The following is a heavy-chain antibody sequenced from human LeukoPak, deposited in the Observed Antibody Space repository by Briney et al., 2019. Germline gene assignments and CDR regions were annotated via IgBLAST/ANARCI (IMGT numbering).Heavy chain of an antibody. CDR3: ASLPTAHFRSYYYMDI. Sequence: GGSLRLSCAASGFTVSNNYMTWVRQAPGKGLEWVSLIYSGGSTFYPDSVKGRFTISRDNPKNTLYLQMNSLRVEDTAVYYCASLPTAHFRSYYYMDIWGKGTTVTVSS. CDR1: GFTVSNNY. CDR2: IYSGGST. J-gene: IGHJ6*03. D-gene: IGHD2-2*01. V-gene: IGHV3-53*01.